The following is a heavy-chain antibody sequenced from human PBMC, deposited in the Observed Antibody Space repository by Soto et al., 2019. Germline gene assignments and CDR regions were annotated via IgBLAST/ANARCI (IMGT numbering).Heavy chain of an antibody. CDR2: IYHSGST. V-gene: IGHV4-4*02. CDR3: ARLYMVRGVMNWLDP. Sequence: PSETLSLTCAVSGGSIISSNWWSWVRQPPGKGLEWIGEIYHSGSTNYNPSLKSRVTISVDKSKNQFSLKLSSVTAADTAVYYCARLYMVRGVMNWLDPWGQGTLVTVSS. CDR1: GGSIISSNW. D-gene: IGHD3-10*01. J-gene: IGHJ5*02.